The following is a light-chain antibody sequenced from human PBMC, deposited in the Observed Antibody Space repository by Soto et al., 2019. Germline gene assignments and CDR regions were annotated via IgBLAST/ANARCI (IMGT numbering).Light chain of an antibody. J-gene: IGLJ1*01. CDR3: TSYTTTSTPYV. Sequence: QSVLTQPASVSGSPGQSITISCAGTSSDVGRYTYVSWYQQHPGKAPKLIIYDVYNRPSGVSNRFSGSKSGNTASLTISGLQAEDEADYYCTSYTTTSTPYVFGGGTKVTVL. V-gene: IGLV2-14*01. CDR1: SSDVGRYTY. CDR2: DVY.